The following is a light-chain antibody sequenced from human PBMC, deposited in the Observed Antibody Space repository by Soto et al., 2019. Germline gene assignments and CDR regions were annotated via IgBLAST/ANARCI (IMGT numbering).Light chain of an antibody. CDR1: QSVSSN. CDR3: QQYHNWPPIT. CDR2: DAS. Sequence: EIVMTQSPATLSVSPGERATLSCRASQSVSSNLAWYQQKPGQPPRLLIYDASTRATGIPARFSGSGAGTEFTLTNSSLQSEDFAVYHCQQYHNWPPITFGQGTRLEIK. J-gene: IGKJ5*01. V-gene: IGKV3-15*01.